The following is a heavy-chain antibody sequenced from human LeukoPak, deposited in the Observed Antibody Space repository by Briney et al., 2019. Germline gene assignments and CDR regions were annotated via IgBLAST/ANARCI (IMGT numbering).Heavy chain of an antibody. J-gene: IGHJ4*02. Sequence: PSETLSLTCAVYGGSFSGYYWSWIRQPPGKGLEWIGYIYYSGSTNYNPSLKSRVTISVDTSKNQFSLKLSSVTAADTAVYYCASWSPYDSRILWGQGTLVTVSS. CDR2: IYYSGST. D-gene: IGHD3-22*01. CDR3: ASWSPYDSRIL. CDR1: GGSFSGYY. V-gene: IGHV4-59*08.